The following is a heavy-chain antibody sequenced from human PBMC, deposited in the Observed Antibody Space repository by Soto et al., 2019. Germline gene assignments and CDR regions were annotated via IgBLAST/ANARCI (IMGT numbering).Heavy chain of an antibody. CDR2: IYATGTT. D-gene: IGHD1-1*01. J-gene: IGHJ5*02. CDR1: GASISGFY. Sequence: SETLSLTCTVSGASISGFYWSWIRKSAGKGLEWIGRIYATGTTDYNPSLKSRVMMSVDTSKKQFSLKLRSVTAADTAVYYCVREGTKILREWFDPWGQGISVTVSS. CDR3: VREGTKILREWFDP. V-gene: IGHV4-4*07.